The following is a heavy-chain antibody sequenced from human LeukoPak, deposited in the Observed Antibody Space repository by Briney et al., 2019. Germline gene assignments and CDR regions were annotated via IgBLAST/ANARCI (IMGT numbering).Heavy chain of an antibody. V-gene: IGHV1-8*01. CDR2: MNPNSGNT. CDR1: GYTFTSYD. CDR3: ARGVRGDFWIGGYYYMDV. Sequence: ASVKVSCKASGYTFTSYDINWVRQATGQGLEWMGWMNPNSGNTGYAQKFQGRVTMTRNTSISTAYMELSSLRSEDTAVYYWARGVRGDFWIGGYYYMDVWGKGTTVTVSS. J-gene: IGHJ6*03. D-gene: IGHD3-3*01.